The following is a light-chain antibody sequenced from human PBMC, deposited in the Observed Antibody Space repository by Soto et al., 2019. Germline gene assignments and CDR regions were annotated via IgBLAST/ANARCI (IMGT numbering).Light chain of an antibody. J-gene: IGKJ1*01. V-gene: IGKV3-20*01. CDR3: QPYGSSPPT. CDR1: QSVSSSY. Sequence: EIVLTQSPGTLSLSPGERATLSCRASQSVSSSYLAWYQQKPGQAPRLLIYGASSRATGIPDRFSGSVSGTDFTLTISRLEPEDFAVYYCQPYGSSPPTFGQGTKVEIK. CDR2: GAS.